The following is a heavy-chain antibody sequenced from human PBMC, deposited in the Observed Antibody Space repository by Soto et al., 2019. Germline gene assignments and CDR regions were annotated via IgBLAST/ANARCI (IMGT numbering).Heavy chain of an antibody. J-gene: IGHJ6*01. CDR1: GFSISSYA. Sequence: GTLCLTCAVSGFSISSYAIYWVRQAPGKGLEWVAVISYDGSNEYYADSVKDRFTISRDNAKNTLYLQMKSTRAEDTAVDYCATIRRQLVLYYYGMDVWGQGTAVTVSS. D-gene: IGHD6-6*01. CDR3: ATIRRQLVLYYYGMDV. CDR2: ISYDGSNE. V-gene: IGHV3-30*14.